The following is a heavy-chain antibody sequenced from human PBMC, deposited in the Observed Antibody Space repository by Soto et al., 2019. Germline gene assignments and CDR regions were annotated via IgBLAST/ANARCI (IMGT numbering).Heavy chain of an antibody. J-gene: IGHJ4*02. V-gene: IGHV1-69*06. CDR1: GGTFSSYA. CDR2: IIPIFGTA. Sequence: SVKVSCKASGGTFSSYAISWVRQAPGQGLEWMGGIIPIFGTANYAQKFQGRVTITADKSTSTAYMELSSLRPEDTAVYYCATVSAGYYFDYWGQGTLVTVSS. D-gene: IGHD3-10*01. CDR3: ATVSAGYYFDY.